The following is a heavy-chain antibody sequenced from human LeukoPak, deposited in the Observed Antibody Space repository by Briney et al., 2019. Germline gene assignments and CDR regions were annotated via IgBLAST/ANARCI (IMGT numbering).Heavy chain of an antibody. D-gene: IGHD2-2*01. CDR2: ISRTSAYI. Sequence: GGSLRLSCAASGFTFSSYAMKWVRQAPGKGLEWVSAISRTSAYIYYSDSVKGRFTISRDNAKNSVYLQIDSLRAEDTAVYYCARDERRYCSDSSCYPGDYWGQGTLVTVS. CDR3: ARDERRYCSDSSCYPGDY. J-gene: IGHJ4*02. CDR1: GFTFSSYA. V-gene: IGHV3-21*01.